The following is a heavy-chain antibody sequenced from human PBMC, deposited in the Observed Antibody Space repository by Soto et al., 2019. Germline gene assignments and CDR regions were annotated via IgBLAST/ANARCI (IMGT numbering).Heavy chain of an antibody. CDR1: GFTFDDYG. Sequence: PGGSLRLSCAASGFTFDDYGMSWVRQAPGKGLEWVSGINWNGGSTGYADSVKGRFTISRDNAKNSLYLQMNSLRAEDTALYYCAIGVSSSGWHDCLDFWGQGTLVTVSS. D-gene: IGHD6-19*01. CDR2: INWNGGST. V-gene: IGHV3-20*04. J-gene: IGHJ4*02. CDR3: AIGVSSSGWHDCLDF.